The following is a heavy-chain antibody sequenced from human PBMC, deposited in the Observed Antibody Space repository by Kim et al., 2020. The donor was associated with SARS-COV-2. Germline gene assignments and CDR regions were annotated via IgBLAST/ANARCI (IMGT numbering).Heavy chain of an antibody. J-gene: IGHJ4*02. V-gene: IGHV1-46*01. CDR3: ARGYITMIVVGGDY. Sequence: YAQKFQGRVTMTRDTSTSTVYMELSSLRSEDTAVYYCARGYITMIVVGGDYWGQGTLVTVSS. D-gene: IGHD3-22*01.